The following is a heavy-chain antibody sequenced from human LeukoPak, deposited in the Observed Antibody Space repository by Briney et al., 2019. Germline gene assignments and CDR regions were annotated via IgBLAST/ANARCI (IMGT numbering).Heavy chain of an antibody. CDR2: MDPNSGNT. Sequence: ASVKVSCKASGYTFTNYDINWVRQATGQGLEWMGWMDPNSGNTGYAQKFQGRITMTRNTCINTADMELSSLRSEDTAVYYRARGRVTEGCSGGSCYHFDYWGLGTLVTVFS. J-gene: IGHJ4*02. D-gene: IGHD2-15*01. V-gene: IGHV1-8*01. CDR1: GYTFTNYD. CDR3: ARGRVTEGCSGGSCYHFDY.